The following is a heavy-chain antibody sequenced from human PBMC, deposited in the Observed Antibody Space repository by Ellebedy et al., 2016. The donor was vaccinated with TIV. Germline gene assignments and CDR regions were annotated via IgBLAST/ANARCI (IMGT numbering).Heavy chain of an antibody. V-gene: IGHV4-59*12. CDR3: AREKAYYYGSGSYRYARDYFDY. Sequence: SETLSLTCTVSGGSISSYYWSWIRQPPGKGLEWIGYIYYSGSTNYNPSLKSRVTISVDTSKNQFSLKLSSVTAADTAVYYCAREKAYYYGSGSYRYARDYFDYWGQGTLVTVSS. D-gene: IGHD3-10*01. CDR2: IYYSGST. J-gene: IGHJ4*02. CDR1: GGSISSYY.